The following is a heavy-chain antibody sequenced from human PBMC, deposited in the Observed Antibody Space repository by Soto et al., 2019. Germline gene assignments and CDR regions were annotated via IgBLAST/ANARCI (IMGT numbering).Heavy chain of an antibody. V-gene: IGHV2-5*02. Sequence: SGPTLGEPAQTLTLTCAFSGFSLTTTRMGVAWIRQPPGKALEWLALIYWDDDKRYSPSLKNRLTVSKDTSTNRVVLTITNISPDDTGTYFCAHAGDFDLLSFDRWGPGTLVTVSS. CDR1: GFSLTTTRMG. D-gene: IGHD2-15*01. J-gene: IGHJ4*02. CDR3: AHAGDFDLLSFDR. CDR2: IYWDDDK.